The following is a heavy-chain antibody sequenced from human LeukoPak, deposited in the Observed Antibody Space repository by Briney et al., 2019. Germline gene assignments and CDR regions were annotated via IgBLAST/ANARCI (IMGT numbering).Heavy chain of an antibody. CDR1: GGSISSGGYY. CDR2: IYYSGST. V-gene: IGHV4-31*03. D-gene: IGHD5-12*01. J-gene: IGHJ3*02. Sequence: SETLSLTCTVSGGSISSGGYYWSWIRQHPGKGLEWIGYIYYSGSTYYNPSLKSRVTISVDTSKNQFSLKLSSVTAADTAVYYCARRYKSGYEAAFDIWGQGTMVTVSS. CDR3: ARRYKSGYEAAFDI.